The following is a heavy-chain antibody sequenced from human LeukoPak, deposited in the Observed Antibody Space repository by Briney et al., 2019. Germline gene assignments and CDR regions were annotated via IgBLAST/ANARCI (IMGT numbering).Heavy chain of an antibody. J-gene: IGHJ6*02. V-gene: IGHV3-23*01. CDR1: GFTFSSYA. CDR3: TRDQPDYYDSSGGGLYGMDV. D-gene: IGHD3-22*01. CDR2: ISGSGGST. Sequence: GGSLRLSCAASGFTFSSYAMSWVRQAPGKGLEWVSAISGSGGSTYYADSVKGRFTISRDNSKNTLYLQMNSLKTEDTAVYYCTRDQPDYYDSSGGGLYGMDVWGQGTTVTVSS.